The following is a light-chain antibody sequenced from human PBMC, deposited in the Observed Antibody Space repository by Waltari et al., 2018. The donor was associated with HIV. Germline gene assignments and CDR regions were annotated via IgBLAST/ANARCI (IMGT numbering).Light chain of an antibody. Sequence: QSALTQPRSVSGSPGQSVTISCTGTSSDIGDYNYVSGYQQHPGKAPKLMIYDVTKRPAGVPDRFSGSNSGNTAYLTISGLQADDEAAYYCCSFAGSYTLVFGGGTKLTVL. J-gene: IGLJ3*02. CDR1: SSDIGDYNY. CDR2: DVT. V-gene: IGLV2-11*01. CDR3: CSFAGSYTLV.